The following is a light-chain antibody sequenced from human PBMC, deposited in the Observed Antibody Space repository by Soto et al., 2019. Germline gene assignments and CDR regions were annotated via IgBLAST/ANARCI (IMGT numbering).Light chain of an antibody. CDR2: GVT. V-gene: IGLV2-14*01. CDR3: SSYTSTHSQL. Sequence: QSAPTQPASVSGSPGQSITISCTGTSSDVGAYDYVSWYQQHPGKAPKLMIYGVTNRPSGVSGRFSGSKSGDTASMTISGLQAEDEAEYYCSSYTSTHSQLFGSGTTLTVL. CDR1: SSDVGAYDY. J-gene: IGLJ1*01.